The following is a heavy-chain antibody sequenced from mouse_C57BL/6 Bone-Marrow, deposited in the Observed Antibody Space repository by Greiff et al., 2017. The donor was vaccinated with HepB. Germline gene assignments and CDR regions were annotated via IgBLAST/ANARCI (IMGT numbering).Heavy chain of an antibody. J-gene: IGHJ4*01. CDR2: ISYDGSN. D-gene: IGHD2-14*01. CDR1: GYSITSGYY. Sequence: EVKLQESGPGLVKPSQSLSLTCSVTGYSITSGYYWNWIRQFPGNKLEWMGYISYDGSNNYNPSLKNRISITRDTSKNQFFLTLNSVTTEDTATYYCARDGGNYAMDYWGQGTSVTVSS. V-gene: IGHV3-6*01. CDR3: ARDGGNYAMDY.